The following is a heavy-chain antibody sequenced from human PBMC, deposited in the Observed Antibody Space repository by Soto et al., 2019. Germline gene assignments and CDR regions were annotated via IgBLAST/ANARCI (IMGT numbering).Heavy chain of an antibody. D-gene: IGHD3-22*01. J-gene: IGHJ5*02. CDR1: GGSFSGYY. Sequence: SETLSLTCAVYGGSFSGYYWSWVRQPPGKGLEWIGEINHSGSTNYNPSLKSRVTISVDTSKNQFSLKLSSVTAADTAVYYCARGRRSXPYYYDSSGDYNNWFDPWGQGTLVTVSS. CDR3: ARGRRSXPYYYDSSGDYNNWFDP. CDR2: INHSGST. V-gene: IGHV4-34*01.